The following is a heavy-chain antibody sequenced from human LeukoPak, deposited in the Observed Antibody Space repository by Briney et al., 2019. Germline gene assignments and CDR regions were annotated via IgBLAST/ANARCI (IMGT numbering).Heavy chain of an antibody. V-gene: IGHV4-34*01. J-gene: IGHJ6*02. Sequence: SETLSLTCAVYGGSFSGYYWSWIRQPPGKGLEWIGEINHSGSTNYNPSLKSRVTISVDTSKNQFSLKLSSVTAADTAVYYCARDLGYCSGGSCYKPDYYYYGMDVWGQGTTVTVSS. CDR2: INHSGST. CDR3: ARDLGYCSGGSCYKPDYYYYGMDV. D-gene: IGHD2-15*01. CDR1: GGSFSGYY.